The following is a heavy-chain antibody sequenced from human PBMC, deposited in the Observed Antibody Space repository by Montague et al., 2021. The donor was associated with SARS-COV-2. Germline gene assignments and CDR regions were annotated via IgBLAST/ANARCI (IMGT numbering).Heavy chain of an antibody. CDR1: GGSFGDHY. CDR2: IYYSGGI. Sequence: SETLSLTCAVYGGSFGDHYWAWIRQPPGKGLEWLAYIYYSGGINSNAPLKSRVTMSVDTSKNQFSLKLTSVTAADTAVYYCARAVSVRRAVNWFDPWGQGTLVTVSS. J-gene: IGHJ5*02. D-gene: IGHD3-10*01. CDR3: ARAVSVRRAVNWFDP. V-gene: IGHV4-59*11.